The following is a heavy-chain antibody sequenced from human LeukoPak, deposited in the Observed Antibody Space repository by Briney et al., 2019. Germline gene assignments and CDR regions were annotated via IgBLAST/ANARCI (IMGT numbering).Heavy chain of an antibody. V-gene: IGHV3-48*04. CDR2: ISSSSDAK. CDR3: ARATRGGYDY. D-gene: IGHD5-24*01. J-gene: IGHJ4*02. CDR1: GFTFSTYG. Sequence: GGSLRLSCAASGFTFSTYGMNWVRQAPGKGPEWVSYISSSSDAKYYADSVKGRFTMSRDNAKSSLYLQMNSLRAEDTAMYYCARATRGGYDYWGQGTLVTVSS.